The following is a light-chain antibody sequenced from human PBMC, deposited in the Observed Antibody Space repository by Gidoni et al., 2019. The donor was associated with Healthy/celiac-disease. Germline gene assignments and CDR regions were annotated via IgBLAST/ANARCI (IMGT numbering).Light chain of an antibody. Sequence: EVVLTHSPATLSLSPGQRATLSCTASQRGSTYLAWYQHKPGQAPRLLIYDAFNRATGIPARFSGSGSGTDFTLTVSSLEPEDFAVYYCQQRSNWPLTFGGGTKVEIK. V-gene: IGKV3-11*01. CDR3: QQRSNWPLT. CDR1: QRGSTY. J-gene: IGKJ4*01. CDR2: DAF.